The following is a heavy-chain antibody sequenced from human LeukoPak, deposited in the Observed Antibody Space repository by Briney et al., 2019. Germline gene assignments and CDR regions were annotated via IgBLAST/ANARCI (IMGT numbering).Heavy chain of an antibody. CDR2: TYYRSTWYN. CDR1: GDIVSSNSVT. CDR3: ARRLTQYDCFDP. J-gene: IGHJ5*02. V-gene: IGHV6-1*01. Sequence: SQTLSLTCAISGDIVSSNSVTWNWIRQSPSRGLEWLGRTYYRSTWYNDYAVSVRGRITVNPDTSKNQFSLHLNSVTPEDTAVYYCARRLTQYDCFDPWGQGILVTVSS. D-gene: IGHD2-2*01.